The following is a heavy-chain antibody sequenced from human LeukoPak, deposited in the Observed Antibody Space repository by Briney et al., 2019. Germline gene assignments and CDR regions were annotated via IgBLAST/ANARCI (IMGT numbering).Heavy chain of an antibody. CDR2: IYTSGST. Sequence: PSETLSLTCTVSGGSISSYYWSWIRQPAGKGLEWIGRIYTSGSTNYNPSLKSRVTMSVDTSKNQFSLKLSSVTAADTAVYYCAREKRYYDSSGYHTEDYWGQGTLVTVSS. J-gene: IGHJ4*02. CDR3: AREKRYYDSSGYHTEDY. V-gene: IGHV4-4*07. D-gene: IGHD3-22*01. CDR1: GGSISSYY.